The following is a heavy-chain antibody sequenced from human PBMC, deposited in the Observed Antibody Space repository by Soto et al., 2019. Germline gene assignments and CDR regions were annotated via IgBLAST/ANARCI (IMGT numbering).Heavy chain of an antibody. CDR2: ISGSGGST. Sequence: GGSLRLSCAASGFTFSSYAMSWVRQAPGKGLEWVSAISGSGGSTYYADSVKGRFTISRDNSKNTLYLQMNSLRAEDTAVYYCAKHIAARPRSYYYAMDVWGQGTMVSVSS. V-gene: IGHV3-23*01. J-gene: IGHJ6*02. CDR1: GFTFSSYA. D-gene: IGHD6-6*01. CDR3: AKHIAARPRSYYYAMDV.